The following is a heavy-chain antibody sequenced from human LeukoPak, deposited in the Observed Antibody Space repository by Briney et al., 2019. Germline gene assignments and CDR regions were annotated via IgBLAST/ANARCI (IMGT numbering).Heavy chain of an antibody. CDR1: GFTFNNYG. CDR3: AKDLGYWQWLGLDL. J-gene: IGHJ5*02. D-gene: IGHD6-19*01. Sequence: GGSLRLSCAASGFTFNNYGMHWVRQAPGKGLEWLALISDDGGNKYYADSVKGRFTISRDNSKNTLCLQMNSLRAEDTAVYYCAKDLGYWQWLGLDLWGQGTLVTVSS. V-gene: IGHV3-30*18. CDR2: ISDDGGNK.